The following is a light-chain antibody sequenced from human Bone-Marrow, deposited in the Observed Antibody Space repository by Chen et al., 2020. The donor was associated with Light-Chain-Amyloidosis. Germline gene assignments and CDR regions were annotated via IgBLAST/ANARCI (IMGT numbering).Light chain of an antibody. CDR3: QQYGSSPPVT. V-gene: IGKV3-20*01. J-gene: IGKJ4*01. CDR2: GAS. Sequence: EIVLTQSPGTLSLSPGERATLSCRASQSVSSSYLACYQQKPGQAPRLLIYGASSRATGIPDRFSGSESWTDFTLTISRLEPEDFAVYYCQQYGSSPPVTFGGGTKVGIK. CDR1: QSVSSSY.